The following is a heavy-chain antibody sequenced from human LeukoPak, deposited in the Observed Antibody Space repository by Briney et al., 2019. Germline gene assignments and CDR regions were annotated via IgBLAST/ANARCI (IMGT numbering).Heavy chain of an antibody. CDR3: ARAVVVVAALHP. Sequence: PSETLSLTCAVYGGSFSGYYWSWIRQPPGKGQEWIGEINNGGSTNYSPSLKSRVTISVDTSKNQFSLKLDSVTAADTAVYYWARAVVVVAALHPWGRGTLVTVSS. D-gene: IGHD2-15*01. CDR1: GGSFSGYY. V-gene: IGHV4-34*01. CDR2: INNGGST. J-gene: IGHJ5*02.